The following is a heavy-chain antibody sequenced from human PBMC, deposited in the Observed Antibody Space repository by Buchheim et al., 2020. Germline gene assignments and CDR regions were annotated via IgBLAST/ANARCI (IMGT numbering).Heavy chain of an antibody. CDR3: AKGEYYDSSGYYAFDY. Sequence: QVQLVESGGGVVQPGRSLRLSCAASGFTFSSYGMHWVRQAPGKGLEWVAVISYDGSNKYYADSVKGRFTIPRDNSKNTLYLQMNSLRAEDTAVYYCAKGEYYDSSGYYAFDYWGQGTL. V-gene: IGHV3-30*18. CDR1: GFTFSSYG. J-gene: IGHJ4*02. CDR2: ISYDGSNK. D-gene: IGHD3-22*01.